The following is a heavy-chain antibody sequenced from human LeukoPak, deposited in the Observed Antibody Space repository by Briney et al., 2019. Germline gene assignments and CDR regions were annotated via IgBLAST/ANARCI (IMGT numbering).Heavy chain of an antibody. CDR1: GGSFSGYY. CDR2: INHSGST. D-gene: IGHD6-13*01. CDR3: ARGIPLAAADSEGNYYYYMDV. J-gene: IGHJ6*03. V-gene: IGHV4-34*01. Sequence: SETLSLTCAVYGGSFSGYYWSWIRQPPGKGLEWIGEINHSGSTNYNPSLKSRVTISVDTSKNQFSLKLSSVTAADTAVYYCARGIPLAAADSEGNYYYYMDVWGKGTTVTVSS.